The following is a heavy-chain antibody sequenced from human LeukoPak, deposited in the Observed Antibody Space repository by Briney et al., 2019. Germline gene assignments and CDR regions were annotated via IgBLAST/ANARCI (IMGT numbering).Heavy chain of an antibody. CDR1: GFSFSSYG. Sequence: GGSLRLSCAASGFSFSSYGMHWVRQAPGKGLEWVAFIRYDGSNKYYADSVKGRFTISRDNSKNTLYLQMNSLRAEDTAVYYCAKDGSSWSNFDYWGQGTLVTVSS. J-gene: IGHJ4*02. CDR2: IRYDGSNK. V-gene: IGHV3-30*02. D-gene: IGHD6-13*01. CDR3: AKDGSSWSNFDY.